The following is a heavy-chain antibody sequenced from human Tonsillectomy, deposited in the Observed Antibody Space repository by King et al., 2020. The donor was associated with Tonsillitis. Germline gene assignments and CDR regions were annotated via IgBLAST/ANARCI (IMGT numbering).Heavy chain of an antibody. D-gene: IGHD5/OR15-5a*01. CDR1: GGSISSSTYS. CDR2: VYYSGST. Sequence: LQLQESGPGLVKPSETLSLTCTVSGGSISSSTYSWGWIRQPPGKGLEWVGSVYYSGSTYYNPSLKSRVTISVDTSKNQFSLKLSSVTAADTAESYCARGGSLRYFDYWGQGTLVTVSS. J-gene: IGHJ4*02. V-gene: IGHV4-39*01. CDR3: ARGGSLRYFDY.